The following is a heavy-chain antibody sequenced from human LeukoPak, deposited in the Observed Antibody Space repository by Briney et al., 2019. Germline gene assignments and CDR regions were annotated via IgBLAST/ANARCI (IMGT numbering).Heavy chain of an antibody. J-gene: IGHJ4*02. CDR2: INPSGGST. Sequence: ASVKVSCKASGYTFTSYDINWVRQATGQGLEWMGIINPSGGSTSYAQKFQGRVTMTRDTSTSTVYMELSSLRSEDTAVYYCARAAAGTWYFDYWGQGTLVTVSS. CDR1: GYTFTSYD. V-gene: IGHV1-46*01. D-gene: IGHD6-13*01. CDR3: ARAAAGTWYFDY.